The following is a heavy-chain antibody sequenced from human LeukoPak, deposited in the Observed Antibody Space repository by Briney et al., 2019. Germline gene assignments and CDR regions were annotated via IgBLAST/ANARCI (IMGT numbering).Heavy chain of an antibody. Sequence: SETLSLTCAVSSGSISRSNWWSWVRQPPGKGLEWIGEVHRSGSANYNPSLESRVTMSVDQSKDELSLKLTSVTAADTAVCYCARHGDYYFDYWGQGTLVSVSS. D-gene: IGHD4-17*01. V-gene: IGHV4-4*02. CDR1: SGSISRSNW. CDR2: VHRSGSA. CDR3: ARHGDYYFDY. J-gene: IGHJ4*02.